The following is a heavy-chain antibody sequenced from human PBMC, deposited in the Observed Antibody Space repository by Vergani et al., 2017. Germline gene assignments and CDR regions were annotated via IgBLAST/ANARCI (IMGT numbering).Heavy chain of an antibody. CDR1: GGTFSSYA. Sequence: QVQLVQSGAEVKKPGSSVKVSCKASGGTFSSYAISWVRQAPGQGLEWMGWINPNSGGTNYAQKFQGRVTMTRDTSISTAYMELRRLRSDDTAVYYCAREERARIRGWFDPWGQGTLVTVSS. CDR3: AREERARIRGWFDP. D-gene: IGHD2-15*01. V-gene: IGHV1-2*02. J-gene: IGHJ5*02. CDR2: INPNSGGT.